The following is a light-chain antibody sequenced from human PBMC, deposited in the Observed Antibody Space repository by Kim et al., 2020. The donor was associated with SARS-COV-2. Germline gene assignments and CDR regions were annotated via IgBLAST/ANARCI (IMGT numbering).Light chain of an antibody. J-gene: IGLJ3*02. CDR1: NIGSKS. CDR3: QVLVSSSDHPV. Sequence: SYELTQPPSVSVAPGKTARITCGGNNIGSKSVHWYQQKPGQAPVLVIYYDSDRPSGLPERFSGSNSGNTATLTISRVEAGDEADYYCQVLVSSSDHPVFG. V-gene: IGLV3-21*04. CDR2: YDS.